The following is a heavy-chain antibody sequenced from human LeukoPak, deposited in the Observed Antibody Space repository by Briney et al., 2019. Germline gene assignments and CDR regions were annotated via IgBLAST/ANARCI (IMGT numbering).Heavy chain of an antibody. D-gene: IGHD3-16*02. CDR2: IIGGGGST. V-gene: IGHV3-23*01. Sequence: GGTLRLSCAASGFPFSSHGMSWVRRAPGKGLEWVSGIIGGGGSTYYADSVKGRFTISGDNSRNTLFLQMNSLRAEDTAVYYCARGPQKAYDIVSGSYRYHFDYWGQGTLVTVSS. CDR3: ARGPQKAYDIVSGSYRYHFDY. J-gene: IGHJ4*02. CDR1: GFPFSSHG.